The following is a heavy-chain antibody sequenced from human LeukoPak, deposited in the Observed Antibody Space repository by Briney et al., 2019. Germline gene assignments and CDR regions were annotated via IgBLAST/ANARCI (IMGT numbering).Heavy chain of an antibody. D-gene: IGHD6-19*01. CDR3: AREESSGWYEIDY. CDR2: MSYDGSTK. V-gene: IGHV3-30*03. Sequence: GGSLRLSCAASGFTFSSYGMHWVRQAPGKGLEWVAVMSYDGSTKYYAESVKGRFTISRDNAKNSLYLQMNSLRAEDTAVYYCAREESSGWYEIDYWGQGTLVTVSS. CDR1: GFTFSSYG. J-gene: IGHJ4*02.